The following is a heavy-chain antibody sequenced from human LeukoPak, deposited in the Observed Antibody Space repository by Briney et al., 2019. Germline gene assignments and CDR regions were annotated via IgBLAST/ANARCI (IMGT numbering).Heavy chain of an antibody. CDR3: ASRHCSSTSCYFDY. Sequence: AASVKVSCKASGYTFTSYGISWVRQAPGQGLEWMGWISAYNGNTNYAQKLQGRVTMTTDTSTSTAYMELRSLRSDDTAVYYCASRHCSSTSCYFDYWGQGTLVTVSS. CDR1: GYTFTSYG. D-gene: IGHD2-2*01. V-gene: IGHV1-18*01. J-gene: IGHJ4*02. CDR2: ISAYNGNT.